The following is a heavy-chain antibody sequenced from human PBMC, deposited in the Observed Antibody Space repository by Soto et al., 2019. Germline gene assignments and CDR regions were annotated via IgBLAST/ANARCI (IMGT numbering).Heavy chain of an antibody. V-gene: IGHV1-18*01. CDR1: GYTFTSYG. CDR3: ARSGSYYPARNWCGA. J-gene: IGHJ1*01. CDR2: ISGFNDDT. Sequence: QLVQSGVEMKNPGASVKVSCKASGYTFTSYGISWVRQAPGQGLEWMGWISGFNDDTNHAQKFQGRVTVTKDTSTSTAYMELRRLKSDDTAMYYCARSGSYYPARNWCGAGGQGALVIVSS. D-gene: IGHD3-10*01.